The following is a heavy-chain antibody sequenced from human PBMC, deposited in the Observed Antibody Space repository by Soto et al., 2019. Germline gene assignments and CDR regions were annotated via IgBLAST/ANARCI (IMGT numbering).Heavy chain of an antibody. CDR1: GYIFVNYG. CDR2: ISPYTGNT. CDR3: VMVDNYVTPTPQDV. Sequence: QVQLVQSGDEVKNPGASVKVSCKASGYIFVNYGIAWVRQAPGQGLEWMGWISPYTGNTHSATKIQGRLTMTTDTSTSTAYMDLGSLTSDDTAVYYCVMVDNYVTPTPQDVWGQETTVTVSS. V-gene: IGHV1-18*01. D-gene: IGHD3-16*01. J-gene: IGHJ6*02.